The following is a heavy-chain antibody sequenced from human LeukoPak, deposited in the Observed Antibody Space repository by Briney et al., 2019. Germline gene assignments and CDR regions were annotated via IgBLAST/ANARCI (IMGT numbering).Heavy chain of an antibody. CDR2: ISSSSSYI. Sequence: PGGSLRLSCAASGFTFSSYSMNWVRQAPGKGLEWVSSISSSSSYIYYADSVKGRFTISRDNAKNSLYLQMNSLRAEDAAVYYCAREVYSSSDFDYWGQGTPVTVSS. J-gene: IGHJ4*02. CDR3: AREVYSSSDFDY. V-gene: IGHV3-21*01. CDR1: GFTFSSYS. D-gene: IGHD6-13*01.